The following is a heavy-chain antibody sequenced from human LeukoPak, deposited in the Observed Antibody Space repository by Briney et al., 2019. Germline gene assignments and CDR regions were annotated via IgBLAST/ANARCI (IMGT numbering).Heavy chain of an antibody. Sequence: PSETLSLTCTVSGYSISSGYYWGWIRQPPGKGLEWIGSIYHSGSTYYNPSLKSRVTISVDTSKNQFSLKLSSVTAADTAVYYCARVRSSWDAFDIWGQGTMVTVSS. J-gene: IGHJ3*02. CDR2: IYHSGST. D-gene: IGHD6-13*01. CDR3: ARVRSSWDAFDI. V-gene: IGHV4-38-2*02. CDR1: GYSISSGYY.